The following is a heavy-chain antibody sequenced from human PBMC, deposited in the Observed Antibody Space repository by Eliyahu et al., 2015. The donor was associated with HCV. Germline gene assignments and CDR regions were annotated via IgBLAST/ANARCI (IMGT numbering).Heavy chain of an antibody. CDR2: ISYDGSNK. V-gene: IGHV3-30-3*01. D-gene: IGHD2-15*01. J-gene: IGHJ4*02. CDR1: GFTFSSXA. CDR3: ARGLGDIVVVVAALVPYYFDY. Sequence: QVQLVESGGGVVQPGRSLRLSCAASGFTFSSXAMXWVRQAPGKGLEWVAVISYDGSNKYYADSVKGRFTISRDNSKNTLYLQMNSLRAEDTAVYYCARGLGDIVVVVAALVPYYFDYWGQGTLVTVSS.